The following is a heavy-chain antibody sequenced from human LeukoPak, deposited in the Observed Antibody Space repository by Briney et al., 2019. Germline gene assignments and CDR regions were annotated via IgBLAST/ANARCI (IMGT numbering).Heavy chain of an antibody. CDR2: ISSSSSYI. J-gene: IGHJ4*02. Sequence: GGSLRLSCAASGFTFSSYSMNWVRQAPGKGLEWVSSISSSSSYIYYADSVKGRFTISRDNAKNSLYLQMTSLRAEDTAVYYCARKSDSSSSFSFDYWGQGTLVTVSS. CDR1: GFTFSSYS. CDR3: ARKSDSSSSFSFDY. D-gene: IGHD6-6*01. V-gene: IGHV3-21*01.